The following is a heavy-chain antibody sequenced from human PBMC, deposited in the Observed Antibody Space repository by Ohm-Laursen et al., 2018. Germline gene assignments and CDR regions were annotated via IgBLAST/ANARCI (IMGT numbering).Heavy chain of an antibody. Sequence: GTLSLTCTVSGGSISSSSYYWGWIRQPPGKGLEWIGSIYYSGSTYYNPSLKSRVTISVDTSKNQFSLKLSSVTAADTAVYYCARHKYTVTTLDYWGQGTLVTVSS. CDR2: IYYSGST. CDR1: GGSISSSSYY. D-gene: IGHD4-17*01. CDR3: ARHKYTVTTLDY. V-gene: IGHV4-39*01. J-gene: IGHJ4*02.